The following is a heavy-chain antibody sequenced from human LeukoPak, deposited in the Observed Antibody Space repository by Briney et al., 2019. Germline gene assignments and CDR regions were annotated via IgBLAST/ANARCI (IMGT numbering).Heavy chain of an antibody. Sequence: GASVKVSCKASGYTFTSYYMHWVRQAPGQGLEWMGIINPSGGSTSYAQKFQGRVTMTRDTSTSTVYMELSSLRSEDTAVYYCATASPYYYDSSGYYDYWGQGTLVTVSS. D-gene: IGHD3-22*01. J-gene: IGHJ4*02. CDR1: GYTFTSYY. V-gene: IGHV1-46*01. CDR3: ATASPYYYDSSGYYDY. CDR2: INPSGGST.